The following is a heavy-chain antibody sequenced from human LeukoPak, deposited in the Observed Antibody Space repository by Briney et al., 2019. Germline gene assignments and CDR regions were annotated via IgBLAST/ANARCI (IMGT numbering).Heavy chain of an antibody. Sequence: GASVKVSCKVSGYTLTELSMHWVRQAPGKGLEWMGGFDPEDGETIYAQKFQGRVTITADESTSTAYMELSSLRSEDTAVYYCARDDYRIWGAFDIWGQGTMVTVSS. CDR1: GYTLTELS. CDR3: ARDDYRIWGAFDI. V-gene: IGHV1-24*01. D-gene: IGHD3-16*01. CDR2: FDPEDGET. J-gene: IGHJ3*02.